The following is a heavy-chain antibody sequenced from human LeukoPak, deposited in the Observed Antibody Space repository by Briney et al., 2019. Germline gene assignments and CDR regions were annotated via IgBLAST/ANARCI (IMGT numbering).Heavy chain of an antibody. Sequence: GGSLRLSCAASGFTFSDHYMDWVRQAPGKGLEWVSAISGSGGNTYYADSVKGRFTISRDNSKNTLYLQMNSLRAEDTAVYYCAKAKTMTHDAFDIWGQGTMVTVSS. D-gene: IGHD3-22*01. J-gene: IGHJ3*02. CDR2: ISGSGGNT. CDR1: GFTFSDHY. V-gene: IGHV3-23*01. CDR3: AKAKTMTHDAFDI.